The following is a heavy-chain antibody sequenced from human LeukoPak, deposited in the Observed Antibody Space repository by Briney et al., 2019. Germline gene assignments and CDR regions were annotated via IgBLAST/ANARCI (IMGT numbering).Heavy chain of an antibody. Sequence: GASVKVSCRASGYTFTSYGISWVRQAPGQGLEWMGWISAYNGNTNYAQKFQGRVTMTRNTSISTAYMELSSLRSEDTAVYYCARGGPDIVAAIGFLDHSWGQGTLVTVSS. J-gene: IGHJ4*02. CDR2: ISAYNGNT. D-gene: IGHD5-12*01. CDR3: ARGGPDIVAAIGFLDHS. V-gene: IGHV1-18*01. CDR1: GYTFTSYG.